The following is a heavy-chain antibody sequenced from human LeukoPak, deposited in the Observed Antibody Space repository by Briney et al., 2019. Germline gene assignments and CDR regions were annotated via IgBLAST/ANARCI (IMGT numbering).Heavy chain of an antibody. J-gene: IGHJ4*02. CDR2: ITGNGGST. CDR1: GFTFSNHA. Sequence: PGGSLRLSCAASGFTFSNHAMTWVRQAPGKGLEWVSSITGNGGSTYYADSVKGRFTISRDNAKNSLYLQMNSLRAEDMALYYCAKDRDSSSWYYFDYWGQGTLVTVSS. D-gene: IGHD6-13*01. V-gene: IGHV3-23*01. CDR3: AKDRDSSSWYYFDY.